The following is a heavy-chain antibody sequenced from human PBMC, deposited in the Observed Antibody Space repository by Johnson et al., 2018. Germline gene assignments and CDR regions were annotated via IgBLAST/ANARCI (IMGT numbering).Heavy chain of an antibody. CDR2: IKGDGTAT. Sequence: EVQLVESGGGLVQPGGSLRLSCAASGFAFNTFWMHWVRQVPGKGLVWVSRIKGDGTATDYADSVRGRFTISRDNAKNTLYLQLNSLKPEDTAVYYWAKEFQERVTAWYDSADVWGQGTMVTVSS. J-gene: IGHJ3*01. CDR3: AKEFQERVTAWYDSADV. D-gene: IGHD3-16*01. CDR1: GFAFNTFW. V-gene: IGHV3-74*01.